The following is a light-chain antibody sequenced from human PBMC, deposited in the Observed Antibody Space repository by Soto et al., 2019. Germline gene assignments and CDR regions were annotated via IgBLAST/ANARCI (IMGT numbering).Light chain of an antibody. Sequence: QSALTQPASVSGSPGQSITISCTGTSSDVGGYNYVSWYQQHPGKAPKLMIYDVTNRPAGVSNRFSGYKSGNTASLTISGLQAEDEADYYCSSYTSSSTYVFGTGTKLTLL. CDR3: SSYTSSSTYV. CDR2: DVT. CDR1: SSDVGGYNY. V-gene: IGLV2-14*01. J-gene: IGLJ1*01.